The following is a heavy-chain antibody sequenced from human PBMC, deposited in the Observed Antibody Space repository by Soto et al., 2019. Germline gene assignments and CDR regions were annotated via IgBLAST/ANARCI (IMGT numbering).Heavy chain of an antibody. Sequence: GGSLRLSCAASGFTFSSYGMHWVRQAPGKGLEWVAVISYDGSNKYYADSVKGRFTISRDNSKNTTYLQMNSMRAENTAVYYCAKAHSRSSFLPVDYWGQGTLVTVSS. J-gene: IGHJ4*02. CDR3: AKAHSRSSFLPVDY. CDR1: GFTFSSYG. CDR2: ISYDGSNK. V-gene: IGHV3-30*18. D-gene: IGHD6-6*01.